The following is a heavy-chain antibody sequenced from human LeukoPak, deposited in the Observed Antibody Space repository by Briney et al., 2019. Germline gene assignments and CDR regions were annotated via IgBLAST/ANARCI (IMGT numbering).Heavy chain of an antibody. CDR2: INSDGSIG. CDR1: GFTLRSYW. Sequence: GGSLRLSCAASGFTLRSYWMHWFRQAPGERLVWVSRINSDGSIGSYADSVEGRFTISRDNAENTLYLQLNSLRVEDTAVYFCARVTASWHPYVDYWGQGTLVTVSS. J-gene: IGHJ4*02. CDR3: ARVTASWHPYVDY. V-gene: IGHV3-74*01. D-gene: IGHD2-2*01.